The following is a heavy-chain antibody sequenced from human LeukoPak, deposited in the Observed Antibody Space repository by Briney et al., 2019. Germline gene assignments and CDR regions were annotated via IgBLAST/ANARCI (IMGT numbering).Heavy chain of an antibody. D-gene: IGHD5-12*01. CDR2: IYPDDSDT. CDR3: ARQGLGYSGHGPSYGMDV. J-gene: IGHJ6*02. Sequence: GESLKISCKGSGYSFTSYWIGWVRQMPGKGLEWMGIIYPDDSDTRYSPSFQGQVIISVDKSISTAYLQWSSLKASDTAMYYCARQGLGYSGHGPSYGMDVWGQGTTVTVSS. CDR1: GYSFTSYW. V-gene: IGHV5-51*01.